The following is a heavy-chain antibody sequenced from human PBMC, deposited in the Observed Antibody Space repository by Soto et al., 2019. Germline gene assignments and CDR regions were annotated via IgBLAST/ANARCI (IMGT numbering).Heavy chain of an antibody. D-gene: IGHD2-2*01. V-gene: IGHV1-18*01. CDR2: ISAYNGNT. CDR1: GYTFTSYG. Sequence: ASVKVSCKASGYTFTSYGISWVRQAPGQGLEWMGWISAYNGNTNYAQKLQGRVTMTTDTSTSTAYMELRSLRSDDTAVYYCARDQGYCSSTSCYPGKALFDYWGQGTLVTVSS. CDR3: ARDQGYCSSTSCYPGKALFDY. J-gene: IGHJ4*02.